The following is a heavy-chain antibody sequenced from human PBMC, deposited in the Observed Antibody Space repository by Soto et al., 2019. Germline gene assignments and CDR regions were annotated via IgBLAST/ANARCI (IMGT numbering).Heavy chain of an antibody. V-gene: IGHV1-2*04. J-gene: IGHJ4*02. CDR3: ARGQGVVVVPAANYFDY. CDR1: GYTFTGYY. Sequence: ASVKVSCKASGYTFTGYYMHWVRQAPGQGLEWMGWINPNSGGTNYAQKFQGWVTMTRDTSISTAYMELSRLRSDDTAVYYCARGQGVVVVPAANYFDYWGQGTLVTVSS. D-gene: IGHD2-2*01. CDR2: INPNSGGT.